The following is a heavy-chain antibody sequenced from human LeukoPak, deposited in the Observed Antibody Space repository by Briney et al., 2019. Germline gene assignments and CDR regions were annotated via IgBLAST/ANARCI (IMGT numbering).Heavy chain of an antibody. CDR1: GYTFTSYY. D-gene: IGHD2-2*01. CDR2: TNPSGGST. CDR3: ARIPQLLGYCSSTSCYVASDNGMDV. V-gene: IGHV1-46*01. J-gene: IGHJ6*02. Sequence: GASVKVSCKASGYTFTSYYMHWVRQAPGQGLEWMGVTNPSGGSTSYAQKFQGRVTMTRDTSTSTVYMELSSLRSEDTAVYYCARIPQLLGYCSSTSCYVASDNGMDVWGQGTTVTVSS.